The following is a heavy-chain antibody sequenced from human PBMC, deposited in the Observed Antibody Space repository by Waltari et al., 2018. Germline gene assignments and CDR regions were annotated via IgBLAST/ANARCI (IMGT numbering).Heavy chain of an antibody. Sequence: QVQLQESGPGLVKPSETLSLTCAVSGYSISSGYYWGWLRRPPGKGLEGIGSIYHSGSTYYNPSLKSRVTISVDTSKNQFSLKLSSVTAADTAVYYCARHVGIAAAGYWYFDLWGRGTLVTVSS. CDR1: GYSISSGYY. D-gene: IGHD6-13*01. CDR2: IYHSGST. CDR3: ARHVGIAAAGYWYFDL. V-gene: IGHV4-38-2*01. J-gene: IGHJ2*01.